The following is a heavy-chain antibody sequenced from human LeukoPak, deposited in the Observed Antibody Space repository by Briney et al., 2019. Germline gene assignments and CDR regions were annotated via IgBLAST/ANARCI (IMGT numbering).Heavy chain of an antibody. CDR2: IWYDGSNK. Sequence: PGGSLRLSCAASGFTFSSYGMHWVRQAPGKGLEWVAVIWYDGSNKYYADSVKGRFTISRDNSKNTLYLQMNSLRAEDTAVYYCAREDWNDVVDYWGQGTLVTVSS. V-gene: IGHV3-30*19. D-gene: IGHD1-1*01. CDR3: AREDWNDVVDY. J-gene: IGHJ4*02. CDR1: GFTFSSYG.